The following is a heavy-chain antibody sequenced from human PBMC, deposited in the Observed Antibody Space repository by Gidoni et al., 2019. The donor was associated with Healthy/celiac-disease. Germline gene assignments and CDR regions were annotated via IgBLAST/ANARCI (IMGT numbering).Heavy chain of an antibody. CDR2: IIPILGIA. CDR3: ARERYYYDSSGWGY. V-gene: IGHV1-69*09. CDR1: GGTFSSYA. D-gene: IGHD3-22*01. J-gene: IGHJ4*02. Sequence: QVQLVQSGAEVKKPGSSVKLSCKASGGTFSSYAISWVRQAPGQGLEWMGRIIPILGIANYAQKFQGRVTITADKSTSTAYMELSSLRSEDTAVYYCARERYYYDSSGWGYWGQGTLVTVSS.